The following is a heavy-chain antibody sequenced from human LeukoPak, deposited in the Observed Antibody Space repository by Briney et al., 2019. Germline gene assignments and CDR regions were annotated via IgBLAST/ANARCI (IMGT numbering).Heavy chain of an antibody. Sequence: GGSLRLSCAASGFTFSSYGMHWVRPAPGKGLEWVAVISYDGSNKYYADSVKGRFTISRDNSKNTLYLQMNSLRAEDTAVYYCAKTMTGYVWGSPNYWGQGTLVTVSS. CDR2: ISYDGSNK. CDR1: GFTFSSYG. CDR3: AKTMTGYVWGSPNY. D-gene: IGHD3-16*01. V-gene: IGHV3-30*18. J-gene: IGHJ4*02.